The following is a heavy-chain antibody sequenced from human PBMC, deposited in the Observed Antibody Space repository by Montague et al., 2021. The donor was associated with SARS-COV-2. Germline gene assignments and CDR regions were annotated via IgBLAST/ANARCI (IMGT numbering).Heavy chain of an antibody. CDR2: IFFRGTT. Sequence: SETLSLTCAVSGGSISSTSNFWAWLRQPPGKEPEWIGSIFFRGTTYSNPSLKCRVTKSVDTSNNQFSLRLTSMTAPDTAVYFCARDSRGGSLYPFFDAWGQGTMVTVSS. CDR3: ARDSRGGSLYPFFDA. J-gene: IGHJ3*01. D-gene: IGHD2-8*01. CDR1: GGSISSTSNF. V-gene: IGHV4-39*07.